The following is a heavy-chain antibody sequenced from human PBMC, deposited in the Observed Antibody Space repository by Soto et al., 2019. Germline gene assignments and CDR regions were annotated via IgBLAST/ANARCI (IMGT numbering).Heavy chain of an antibody. CDR1: GFTFSSYS. Sequence: EVQLVESGGGLVKPGGSLRLSCAASGFTFSSYSMNWVRQAPGKGLEWVSSISSSSSYIYYADSVKGRFTISRDNAKNSLYLQMNSLRAEDTDVYYCAREGGDTAMVLDYWCQGTLVTVSS. CDR2: ISSSSSYI. CDR3: AREGGDTAMVLDY. V-gene: IGHV3-21*01. J-gene: IGHJ4*02. D-gene: IGHD5-18*01.